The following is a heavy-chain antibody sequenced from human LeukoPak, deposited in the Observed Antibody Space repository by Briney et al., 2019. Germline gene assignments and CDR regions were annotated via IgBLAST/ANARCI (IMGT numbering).Heavy chain of an antibody. Sequence: AASVKVSCKASGYTFTSYDINWVRQATGQGLEWMGWMNPNSGNTGYAQKFQGRVTMTRNTSISTAYMELSSLRSEDTAVYYCARHPLAVPEPTKPDIYYYYGMDVWGQGTTVTVSS. V-gene: IGHV1-8*01. CDR2: MNPNSGNT. CDR1: GYTFTSYD. CDR3: ARHPLAVPEPTKPDIYYYYGMDV. J-gene: IGHJ6*02. D-gene: IGHD1-14*01.